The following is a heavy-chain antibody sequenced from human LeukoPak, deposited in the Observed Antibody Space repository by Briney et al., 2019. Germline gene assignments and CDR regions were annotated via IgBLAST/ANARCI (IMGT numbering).Heavy chain of an antibody. D-gene: IGHD3-22*01. CDR2: IYYSGST. CDR1: GGSISSSSYY. V-gene: IGHV4-39*07. CDR3: ARFITDWAGRAFDI. J-gene: IGHJ3*02. Sequence: SETLSLTCTVSGGSISSSSYYWGWIRQPPGKGLEWIGSIYYSGSTYYNPSLKSRVTISVDTSKNQFSLKLSSVTAADTAVYYCARFITDWAGRAFDIWGQGTMVTVSS.